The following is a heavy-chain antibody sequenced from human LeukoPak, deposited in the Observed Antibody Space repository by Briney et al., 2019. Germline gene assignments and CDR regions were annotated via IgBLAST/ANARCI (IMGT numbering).Heavy chain of an antibody. V-gene: IGHV1-2*02. CDR3: ATARDRNSVYSSFDY. J-gene: IGHJ4*02. CDR2: INPNSGGT. CDR1: GYTFTGYY. Sequence: APVKVSCKASGYTFTGYYIHSGRQAPGQGLECMRWINPNSGGTNYAQNFQGRVTMTRDTSISTAYMELTSLRSDDTAVYYCATARDRNSVYSSFDYWGQGTLVSVSS. D-gene: IGHD5/OR15-5a*01.